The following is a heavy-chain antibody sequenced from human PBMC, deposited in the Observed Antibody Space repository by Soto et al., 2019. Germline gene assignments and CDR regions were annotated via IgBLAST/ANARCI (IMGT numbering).Heavy chain of an antibody. J-gene: IGHJ4*02. V-gene: IGHV4-39*01. CDR3: ARGRSAEFDY. Sequence: QLQLQESGPGLVKPSATLSLTCTVSGGSISSRSYYWGWSRQPPGKGMEWIGSIYYRGRTYYNPSLKRRVNLSGDISKNPLSPKVRSVTAADTAVYYCARGRSAEFDYWGQGTLVTVSS. CDR1: GGSISSRSYY. CDR2: IYYRGRT.